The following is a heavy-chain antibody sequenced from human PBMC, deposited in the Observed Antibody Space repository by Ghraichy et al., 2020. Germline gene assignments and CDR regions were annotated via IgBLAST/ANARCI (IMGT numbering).Heavy chain of an antibody. D-gene: IGHD3-10*01. Sequence: GGSLRLSCAASGFSFSSYAMSWVRQAPGKGLEWVSTLGADGRTTFYADSVKGRFTISRDKSKRTMYLQMNSLRADDTAVYYCAKEGGRLGEGAFDVWCQGTKVTVSS. V-gene: IGHV3-23*01. CDR3: AKEGGRLGEGAFDV. CDR1: GFSFSSYA. J-gene: IGHJ3*01. CDR2: LGADGRTT.